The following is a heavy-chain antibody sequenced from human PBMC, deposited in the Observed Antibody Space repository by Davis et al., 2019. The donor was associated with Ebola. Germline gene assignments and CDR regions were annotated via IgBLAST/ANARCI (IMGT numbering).Heavy chain of an antibody. J-gene: IGHJ6*04. CDR1: AFPFCIYS. CDR3: ARDAPDYYDSSGYYRYYYYGMDV. V-gene: IGHV3-30-3*01. Sequence: GESLKISCAASAFPFCIYSMHWVRQAPGKGLEWVAVISYDGSNKYYADSVKGRFTISRDNSKNTLYLQMNSLRAEDTAVYYCARDAPDYYDSSGYYRYYYYGMDVRGKGTTVTVSS. CDR2: ISYDGSNK. D-gene: IGHD3-22*01.